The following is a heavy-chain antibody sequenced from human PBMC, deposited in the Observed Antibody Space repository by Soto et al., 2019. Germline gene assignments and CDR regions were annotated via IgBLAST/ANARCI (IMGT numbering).Heavy chain of an antibody. CDR2: IYWNDNK. V-gene: IGHV2-5*01. J-gene: IGHJ5*02. CDR3: ALRPAPHMNWFGP. Sequence: QITLREAGPTLVKPTQTLTLTCTFSGFSLTTVGVGVGWIRQPPRRAPEWLALIYWNDNKRYSPSLERRVNITKDTSRNQVVLTTTAMDPVDTATYSCALRPAPHMNWFGPWGQGTLVTVSS. CDR1: GFSLTTVGVG. D-gene: IGHD2-21*01.